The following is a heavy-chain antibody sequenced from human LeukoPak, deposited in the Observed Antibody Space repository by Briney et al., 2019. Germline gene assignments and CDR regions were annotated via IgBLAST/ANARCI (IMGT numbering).Heavy chain of an antibody. CDR2: ISGSAGST. J-gene: IGHJ4*02. CDR1: GFTFRTYA. CDR3: ARGNPTNYGDYLYYFDY. Sequence: GGSLRLSCAASGFTFRTYAMSWVRQAPGKGLEWVSGISGSAGSTGYADSVKGRFTISRDNAKNSLYLQMNSLRVEDTAVYYCARGNPTNYGDYLYYFDYWGQGTLVTVSS. V-gene: IGHV3-20*04. D-gene: IGHD4-17*01.